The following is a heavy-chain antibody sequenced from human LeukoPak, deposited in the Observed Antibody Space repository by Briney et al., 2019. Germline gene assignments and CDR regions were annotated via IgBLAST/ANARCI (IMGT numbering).Heavy chain of an antibody. V-gene: IGHV1-69*04. D-gene: IGHD2-8*02. CDR3: ARDLGYCAGASCSRWGYGFGI. CDR2: IIPMLGMS. J-gene: IGHJ3*02. CDR1: GGTFVSFT. Sequence: SVKVSCKASGGTFVSFTISWVRQAPGQGLEWMGRIIPMLGMSNYTQKFQDRVTIAADKSTSTAYMELSGLRSEDTAVYYCARDLGYCAGASCSRWGYGFGIWGQGTKVIVSS.